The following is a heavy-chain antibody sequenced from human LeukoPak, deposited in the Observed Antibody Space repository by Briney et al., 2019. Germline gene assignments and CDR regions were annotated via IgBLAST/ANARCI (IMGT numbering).Heavy chain of an antibody. Sequence: GGSLRLSCAASGFTFSNYGMHWVRQAPGKGLEWVAFVRSDGDIKYYADSVKGRFTISRDDSRTTLYLQMNSLRAEDTAVYHCAKDLPAAYFDYWGQGTLVTVSS. CDR2: VRSDGDIK. V-gene: IGHV3-30*02. CDR3: AKDLPAAYFDY. D-gene: IGHD2-2*01. J-gene: IGHJ4*02. CDR1: GFTFSNYG.